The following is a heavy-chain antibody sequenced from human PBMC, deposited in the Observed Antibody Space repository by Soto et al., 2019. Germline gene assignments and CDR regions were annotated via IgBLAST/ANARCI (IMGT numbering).Heavy chain of an antibody. J-gene: IGHJ4*02. CDR2: ISYDGSNK. CDR1: GFTFSSYG. CDR3: AKLSDGVTTDY. Sequence: VGSLRLSCAASGFTFSSYGMHWVRQAPGKGLEWVAVISYDGSNKYYADSVKGRFTISRDNSKNTLYLQMNSLRAEDTAVYYCAKLSDGVTTDYWGQGTLVTVSS. D-gene: IGHD4-17*01. V-gene: IGHV3-30*18.